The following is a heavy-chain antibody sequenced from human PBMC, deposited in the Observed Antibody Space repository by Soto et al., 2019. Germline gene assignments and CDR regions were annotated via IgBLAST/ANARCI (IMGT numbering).Heavy chain of an antibody. CDR1: GFTFSSYA. J-gene: IGHJ6*02. V-gene: IGHV3-30-3*01. CDR3: ARVSQYYYYGMDV. Sequence: QVQLVESGGGVVQPGRSLRLSCAASGFTFSSYAMHWVRQAPGKGLEWVAVISYDGSNKYYADSVKGRFTISRDNSKNTLYLQMNSLRAEDTAVYYCARVSQYYYYGMDVWGQGTTVTVSS. CDR2: ISYDGSNK.